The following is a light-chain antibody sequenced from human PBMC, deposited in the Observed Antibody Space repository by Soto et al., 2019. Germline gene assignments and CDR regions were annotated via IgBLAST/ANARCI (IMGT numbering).Light chain of an antibody. CDR2: KAS. CDR3: QQYENYWT. J-gene: IGKJ1*01. CDR1: QTISSW. Sequence: DIQMTQSPSTLSGSVGDRVTITCRASQTISSWLAWYQQKPGKAPKLLIYKASTLKSGVPSRFSGSGSGTEFTLTISSLQPDDFGIYYCQQYENYWTFGQGTKVDIK. V-gene: IGKV1-5*03.